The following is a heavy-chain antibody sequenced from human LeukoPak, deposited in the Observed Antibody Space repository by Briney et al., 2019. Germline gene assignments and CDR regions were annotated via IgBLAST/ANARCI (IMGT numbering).Heavy chain of an antibody. CDR1: GFTFSSYG. Sequence: GGSLRLSCAASGFTFSSYGMHWVRQAPGKGLEWVAFIRYDGSNKYYAESVKGRFTISRDNSKNTLYLQMNSLGAEDTAVYYYGKDRGSYYEVLGFDYWGQGTLVTVSS. J-gene: IGHJ4*02. CDR2: IRYDGSNK. V-gene: IGHV3-30*02. D-gene: IGHD1-26*01. CDR3: GKDRGSYYEVLGFDY.